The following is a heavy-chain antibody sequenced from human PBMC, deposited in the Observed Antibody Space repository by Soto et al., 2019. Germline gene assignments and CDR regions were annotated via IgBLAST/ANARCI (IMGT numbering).Heavy chain of an antibody. D-gene: IGHD2-8*01. CDR2: ISGSGGHT. CDR1: GLRFVSYA. Sequence: GGSMRLSCTGSGLRFVSYAMSLVRQAPGKGLEWVSTISGSGGHTYYADSVKGRFVVSRDNDKNTVYLHMSSLTGEDTAVYFCAKIEMGWFAHWGQGTQVTVSS. CDR3: AKIEMGWFAH. J-gene: IGHJ5*02. V-gene: IGHV3-23*01.